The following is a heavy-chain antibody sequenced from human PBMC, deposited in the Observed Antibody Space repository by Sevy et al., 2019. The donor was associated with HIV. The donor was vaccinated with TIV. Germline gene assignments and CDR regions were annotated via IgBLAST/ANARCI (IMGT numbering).Heavy chain of an antibody. J-gene: IGHJ3*02. CDR3: ARPRAASGSYLDAFDI. D-gene: IGHD1-26*01. CDR1: GYTFTSYA. V-gene: IGHV1-3*01. Sequence: ASVKVSCKASGYTFTSYAMHWVRQAPGQRLEWMGWINAGNGNTKYSQKFQGRVTITRDTSASTAYMELSSLRSEDTAVYYCARPRAASGSYLDAFDIWGQGTMVTVSS. CDR2: INAGNGNT.